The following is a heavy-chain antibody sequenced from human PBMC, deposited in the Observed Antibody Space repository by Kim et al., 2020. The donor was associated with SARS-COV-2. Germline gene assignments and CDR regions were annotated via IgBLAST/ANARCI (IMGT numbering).Heavy chain of an antibody. V-gene: IGHV5-51*01. D-gene: IGHD3-10*01. CDR1: GYSFTSYW. CDR2: IYPGDSDT. J-gene: IGHJ6*02. CDR3: ARHTYYYGSGSYYTGGMDV. Sequence: GESLKISCKGSGYSFTSYWIGWVRQMPGKGLEWMGIIYPGDSDTRYSPSFQGQVTISADKSISTAYLQWSSLKASDTAMYYCARHTYYYGSGSYYTGGMDVWGQGTTGTVPS.